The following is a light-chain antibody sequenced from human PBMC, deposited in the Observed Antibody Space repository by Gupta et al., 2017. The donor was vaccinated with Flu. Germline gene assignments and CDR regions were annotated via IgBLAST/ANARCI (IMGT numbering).Light chain of an antibody. Sequence: EVVFTQSPATLSLSPGESATLSCTASQPISVYLAWYQQKPGQPPRLLIFDASKRAIGIPAKFTGSGSGTDFSLNISNLEAEDSAMYYCQQRADWPPRYTFGQGTRLEI. CDR1: QPISVY. J-gene: IGKJ2*01. CDR3: QQRADWPPRYT. CDR2: DAS. V-gene: IGKV3-11*01.